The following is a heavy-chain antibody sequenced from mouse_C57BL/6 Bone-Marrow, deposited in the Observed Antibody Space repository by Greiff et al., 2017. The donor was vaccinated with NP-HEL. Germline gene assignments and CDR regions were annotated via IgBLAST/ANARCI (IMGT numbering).Heavy chain of an antibody. D-gene: IGHD2-3*01. CDR2: ISNLAYSI. CDR3: ARHSLYDLYAMDY. CDR1: GFTFSDYG. J-gene: IGHJ4*01. Sequence: EVQGVESGGGLVQPGGSLKLSCAASGFTFSDYGMAWVRQAPRKGPEWVAFISNLAYSIYYADTVTGRFTISRENAKNTLYLEMSSLRSEDTAMYYCARHSLYDLYAMDYWGQGTSVTVSS. V-gene: IGHV5-15*01.